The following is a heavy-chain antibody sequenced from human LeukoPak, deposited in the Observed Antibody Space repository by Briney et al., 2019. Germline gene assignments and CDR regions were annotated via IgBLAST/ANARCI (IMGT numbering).Heavy chain of an antibody. CDR2: ISPSGGIT. CDR3: AKTAMVTEGNYFDY. V-gene: IGHV3-23*01. D-gene: IGHD5-18*01. J-gene: IGHJ4*02. CDR1: GFTFSSHG. Sequence: PGGSLRLSCAASGFTFSSHGMNWVRQAPGKGLEWVSGISPSGGITYYADSVKGRFTISRDNSKNTLYLQMNSLRAEDTAVYYCAKTAMVTEGNYFDYWGQGTLVTVSS.